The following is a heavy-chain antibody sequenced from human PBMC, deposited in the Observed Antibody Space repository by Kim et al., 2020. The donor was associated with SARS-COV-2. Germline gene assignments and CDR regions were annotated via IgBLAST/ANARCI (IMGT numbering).Heavy chain of an antibody. V-gene: IGHV3-53*01. CDR3: ARAGGLLWFGESFYFDY. CDR2: IYSGGST. CDR1: GFTVSSNY. D-gene: IGHD3-10*01. J-gene: IGHJ4*02. Sequence: GGSLRLSCAASGFTVSSNYMSWVRQAPGKGLEWVSVIYSGGSTYYADSVKGRFTISRDNSKNTLYLQMNSLRAEDTAVYYCARAGGLLWFGESFYFDYWGQGTLVTVSS.